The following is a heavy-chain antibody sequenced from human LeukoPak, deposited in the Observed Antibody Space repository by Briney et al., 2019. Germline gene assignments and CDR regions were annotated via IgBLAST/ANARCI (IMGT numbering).Heavy chain of an antibody. V-gene: IGHV3-48*01. J-gene: IGHJ4*02. CDR2: ISSSSSTI. CDR3: ARVSITMIVVGDY. Sequence: PGGSLRLSCAASGFTFSSYGMNWVRQAPGKGLEWVSYISSSSSTIYYADSVKGRFTISRDNAKNSPYLQMNSLRAEDTAVYYCARVSITMIVVGDYWGQGTLVTVSS. D-gene: IGHD3-22*01. CDR1: GFTFSSYG.